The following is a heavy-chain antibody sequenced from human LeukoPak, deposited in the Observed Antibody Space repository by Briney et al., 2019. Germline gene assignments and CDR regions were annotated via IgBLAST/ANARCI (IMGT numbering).Heavy chain of an antibody. J-gene: IGHJ5*02. V-gene: IGHV4-34*01. Sequence: PSETPSLTCAAYGGSFSGYYWSWIRQPPGKGLEWIGEINHSGSTNYNPSLKSRVTISVDTSKNQFSLKLSSVTAADTAVYYCARDVVVAATSSWGQGTLVTVSS. CDR3: ARDVVVAATSS. D-gene: IGHD2-15*01. CDR2: INHSGST. CDR1: GGSFSGYY.